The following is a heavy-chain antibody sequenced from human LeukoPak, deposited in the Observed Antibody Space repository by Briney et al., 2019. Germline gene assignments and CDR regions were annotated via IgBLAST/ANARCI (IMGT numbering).Heavy chain of an antibody. CDR2: ISSNGDNT. CDR1: GFTFSNYV. V-gene: IGHV3-64*02. J-gene: IGHJ4*02. CDR3: ARCIYSGWHAWEY. Sequence: GGSLRLSCAAPGFTFSNYVMHWVRQAPGKGLEYVSAISSNGDNTYYADSVKGRFTISRDNSKNTLYLQMGSLRADDMAVYYCARCIYSGWHAWEYWGQGTLVTVSS. D-gene: IGHD6-19*01.